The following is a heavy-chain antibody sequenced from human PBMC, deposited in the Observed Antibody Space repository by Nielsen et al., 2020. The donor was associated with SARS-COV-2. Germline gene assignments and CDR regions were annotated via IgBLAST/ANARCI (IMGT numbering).Heavy chain of an antibody. CDR3: ARVGSSGYYSDY. CDR2: ISSSVGTI. CDR1: GFPFSSYE. V-gene: IGHV3-48*03. J-gene: IGHJ4*02. D-gene: IGHD3-22*01. Sequence: GESLKISCAASGFPFSSYEMNWVRQAPGKGLEWVSYISSSVGTIYYADSVKGRFTISRDNAKNSLYLQMNSLRAEDTAVYYCARVGSSGYYSDYWGQGTLVTVSS.